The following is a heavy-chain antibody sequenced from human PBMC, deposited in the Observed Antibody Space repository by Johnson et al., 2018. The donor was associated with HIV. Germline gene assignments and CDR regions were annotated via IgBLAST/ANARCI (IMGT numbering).Heavy chain of an antibody. V-gene: IGHV3-13*01. CDR2: IGTAGDT. D-gene: IGHD1-26*01. J-gene: IGHJ3*02. CDR1: GCTSSTYD. Sequence: VQLVEPGGGLVQPGGSLRLSGAASGCTSSTYDMYWVRQATGKGLKWVSTIGTAGDTYYAGSVTGRFTISRENANNSLYLQMNSLRAEDTAVYYCAKDMRQWELLDAFDIWGQGTMVTVSS. CDR3: AKDMRQWELLDAFDI.